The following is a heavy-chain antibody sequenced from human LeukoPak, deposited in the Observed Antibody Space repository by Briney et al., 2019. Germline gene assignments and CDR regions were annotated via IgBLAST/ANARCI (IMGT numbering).Heavy chain of an antibody. CDR2: ISWNSGSI. D-gene: IGHD6-19*01. CDR1: GFTFDDYA. J-gene: IGHJ4*02. CDR3: SRRNAWSSGWFHFDY. Sequence: GGSLRLSCAASGFTFDDYAMHWVRQAPGKGLEWVSGISWNSGSIGYADSVKGRFTISRDNAKNSLYLQMNSLRAEDSALYYCSRRNAWSSGWFHFDYWGQGTLVTVSS. V-gene: IGHV3-9*01.